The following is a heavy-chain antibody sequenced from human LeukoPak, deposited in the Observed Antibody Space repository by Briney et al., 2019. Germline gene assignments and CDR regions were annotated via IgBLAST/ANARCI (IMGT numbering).Heavy chain of an antibody. J-gene: IGHJ5*02. V-gene: IGHV1-18*01. CDR3: ARDYDYVWGSYISWFDP. CDR2: ISAYNGNT. D-gene: IGHD3-16*01. Sequence: PAASVKVSCEASGYTFTSYGISWVRQAPGQGLEWMGWISAYNGNTNYAQKLQGRVTMTTDTSTSTAYMELRSLRSDDTAVYYCARDYDYVWGSYISWFDPWGQGTLVTVSS. CDR1: GYTFTSYG.